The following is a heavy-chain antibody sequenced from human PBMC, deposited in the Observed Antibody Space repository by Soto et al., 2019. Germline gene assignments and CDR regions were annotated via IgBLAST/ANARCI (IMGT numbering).Heavy chain of an antibody. J-gene: IGHJ4*02. CDR2: FDPEDGET. D-gene: IGHD5-18*01. Sequence: VASVKVSCKVSGYTLTELSMHWVRQAPGKGLEWMGGFDPEDGETIYAQKFQGRVTMTEDTSTDTAYMELSSLRSEDTAVYYCATVNRRGYSYGGWGQGTQVTVSS. V-gene: IGHV1-24*01. CDR1: GYTLTELS. CDR3: ATVNRRGYSYGG.